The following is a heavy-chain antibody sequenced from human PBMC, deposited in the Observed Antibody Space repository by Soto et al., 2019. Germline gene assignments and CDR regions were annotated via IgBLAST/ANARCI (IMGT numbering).Heavy chain of an antibody. Sequence: EVQLLESGGGLVQPGGSLRLSCAASGFTFSSYAMSWVRQAPGKGLEWVSAISGSGGSTYYADSVKGRFTISRDNAKKTLYLQMNSLRAEDTAVYYCAKAGNWLLQQDYDYGMDVWGQGTTVTVSS. CDR2: ISGSGGST. CDR3: AKAGNWLLQQDYDYGMDV. J-gene: IGHJ6*02. CDR1: GFTFSSYA. V-gene: IGHV3-23*01. D-gene: IGHD3-9*01.